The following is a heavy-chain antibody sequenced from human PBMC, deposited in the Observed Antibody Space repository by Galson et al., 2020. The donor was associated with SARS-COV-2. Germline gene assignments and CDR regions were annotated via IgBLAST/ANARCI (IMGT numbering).Heavy chain of an antibody. CDR1: GGSFSGYY. Sequence: SETLSLTCAVSGGSFSGYYCSWLCQPPGKGLEWLGEINSSGSTNYNPSPPRRITITVDTSTNHFSLKLSSVTAADTVVYYCTREENFFLVVTATRMCYFDYWGRGTVATVSS. J-gene: IGHJ4*02. CDR2: INSSGST. V-gene: IGHV4-34*01. CDR3: TREENFFLVVTATRMCYFDY. D-gene: IGHD2-21*02.